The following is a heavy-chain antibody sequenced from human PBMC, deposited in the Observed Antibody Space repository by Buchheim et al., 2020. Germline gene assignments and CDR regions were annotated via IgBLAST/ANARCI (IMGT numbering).Heavy chain of an antibody. CDR3: TRSANFFRGMDV. J-gene: IGHJ6*02. Sequence: EERLVESGGGLGQPGGSLRLSCAASGFTFSSGWMHWVRQAPGKGLVWVSRINPDGSDTTYADSVKGRFTISRDNGRNTLYLQMNSLRGEDTAIYYCTRSANFFRGMDVWGQGTT. CDR2: INPDGSDT. V-gene: IGHV3-74*01. D-gene: IGHD2-15*01. CDR1: GFTFSSGW.